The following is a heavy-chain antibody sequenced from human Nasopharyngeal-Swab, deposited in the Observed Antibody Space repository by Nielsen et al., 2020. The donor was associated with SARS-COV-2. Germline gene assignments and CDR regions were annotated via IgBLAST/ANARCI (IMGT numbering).Heavy chain of an antibody. J-gene: IGHJ5*02. Sequence: SETLSLTCTVSGGSISSYYWSWIRQPPGKGLEWIGYIYYSGSTNHNPSLKSRVTISVDTSKNQFSLKLSSVTAADTAVYYCARELYYDFWSGYYWPSESWFDPWGQGTLVTVSS. CDR1: GGSISSYY. CDR3: ARELYYDFWSGYYWPSESWFDP. CDR2: IYYSGST. V-gene: IGHV4-59*13. D-gene: IGHD3-3*01.